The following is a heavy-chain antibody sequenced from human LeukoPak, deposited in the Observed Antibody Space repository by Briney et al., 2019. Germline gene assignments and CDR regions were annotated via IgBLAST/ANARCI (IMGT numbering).Heavy chain of an antibody. CDR2: IYTSGST. CDR3: ARDYGYYDFSDAFDI. D-gene: IGHD3-3*01. V-gene: IGHV4-4*07. Sequence: SETLSLTCTVSGGSISSYYWSWIRQPAGKGLEWIGRIYTSGSTNYNPSLKSRVTMSVDTSKNQFSLKLSSVTAADTAVYYCARDYGYYDFSDAFDIRGQGTMVTVSS. J-gene: IGHJ3*02. CDR1: GGSISSYY.